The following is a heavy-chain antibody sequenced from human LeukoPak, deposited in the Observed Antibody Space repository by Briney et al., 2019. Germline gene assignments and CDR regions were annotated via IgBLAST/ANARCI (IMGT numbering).Heavy chain of an antibody. CDR3: AKEVSIISRGLDY. Sequence: PGGSLRVSCAASGFTFSSHGMNWVRQAPGKGLEWVSGISPSGGTPSSTDSVKGRFTISGDNSKNTLYLQMNTLRAEDTAVYYCAKEVSIISRGLDYWGQGILVTVSS. J-gene: IGHJ4*02. CDR1: GFTFSSHG. D-gene: IGHD2-21*01. V-gene: IGHV3-23*01. CDR2: ISPSGGTP.